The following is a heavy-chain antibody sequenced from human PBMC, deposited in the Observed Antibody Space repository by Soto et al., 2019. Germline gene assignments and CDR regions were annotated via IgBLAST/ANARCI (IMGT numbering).Heavy chain of an antibody. CDR1: GFTFSSYS. Sequence: EVLLVESGGGLVQPGGSLRLSCTASGFTFSSYSMNWVRQAPGKGLEWVSYISSHSRNTHYAGSVQGRFTISRDNARNSLYLQMNSLRDEDTSVYCCATYYAEVYYYGMAVGGQGTTAIVSS. CDR3: ATYYAEVYYYGMAV. D-gene: IGHD3-3*01. V-gene: IGHV3-48*02. J-gene: IGHJ6*02. CDR2: ISSHSRNT.